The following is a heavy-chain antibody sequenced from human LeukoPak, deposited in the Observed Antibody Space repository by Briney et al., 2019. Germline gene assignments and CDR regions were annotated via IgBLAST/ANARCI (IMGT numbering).Heavy chain of an antibody. Sequence: SETLSLTCTVSGGSISSSSYYWGWIRQPPGKGLEWIGSIYYSGSTYYNPSLKSRVTISVDTSKNQFSLKLSSVTAADTAVYYCARLEGPVACTWGQGTLVTVSS. V-gene: IGHV4-39*01. CDR3: ARLEGPVACT. CDR2: IYYSGST. CDR1: GGSISSSSYY. J-gene: IGHJ5*02. D-gene: IGHD6-19*01.